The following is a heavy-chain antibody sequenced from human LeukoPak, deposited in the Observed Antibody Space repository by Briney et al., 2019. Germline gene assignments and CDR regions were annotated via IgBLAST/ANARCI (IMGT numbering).Heavy chain of an antibody. V-gene: IGHV3-7*03. D-gene: IGHD6-13*01. J-gene: IGHJ4*02. Sequence: GGSLRLSCAASGFTFSSYWMSWVRQAPGKGLEWVANIKQDGSEKYYVDSVKGRFTISRDNAKNSLYLQMNSLRAEDTAVYYCARSPMRKQLALTYYFDYWAREPWSPSPQ. CDR2: IKQDGSEK. CDR1: GFTFSSYW. CDR3: ARSPMRKQLALTYYFDY.